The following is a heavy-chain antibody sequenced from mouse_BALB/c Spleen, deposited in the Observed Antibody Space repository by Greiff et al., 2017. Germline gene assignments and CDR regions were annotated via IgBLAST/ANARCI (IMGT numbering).Heavy chain of an antibody. Sequence: QVQLQQSGAELMKPGASVKISCKATGYTFSSYWIEWVKQRPGHGLEWIGEILPGSGSTNYNEKFKGKATFTADTSSNTAYMQLSSLTSEDSAVYYCASITTATGFAYWGQGTLVTVSA. CDR1: GYTFSSYW. J-gene: IGHJ3*01. V-gene: IGHV1-9*01. CDR2: ILPGSGST. D-gene: IGHD1-2*01. CDR3: ASITTATGFAY.